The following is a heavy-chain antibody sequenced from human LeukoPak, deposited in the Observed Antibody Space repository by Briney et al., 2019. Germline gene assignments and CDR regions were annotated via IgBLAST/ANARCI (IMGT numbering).Heavy chain of an antibody. J-gene: IGHJ4*02. V-gene: IGHV1-18*01. Sequence: ASVKVSCKASGYTFTSYGISWVRQAPGQGLEWMGWISAYNGNTNYAQKLQGRVTMTRNTSISTAYMELSSLRSEDTAVYYCARAHSSSWTQFDYWGQGTLVTVSS. D-gene: IGHD6-13*01. CDR2: ISAYNGNT. CDR3: ARAHSSSWTQFDY. CDR1: GYTFTSYG.